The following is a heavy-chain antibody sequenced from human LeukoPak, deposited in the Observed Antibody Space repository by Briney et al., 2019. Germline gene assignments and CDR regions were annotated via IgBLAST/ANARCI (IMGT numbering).Heavy chain of an antibody. CDR2: IYTSGST. CDR1: GGSISSGSYY. Sequence: SETLSLTCTVSGGSISSGSYYWSWIRQPAGKGLEWIGRIYTSGSTNYNPSLKSRVTISVDTSKNQFSLKLSSVTAADTAVYYCARDSGSGYYFDYWGQGTLVTVSS. CDR3: ARDSGSGYYFDY. D-gene: IGHD3-22*01. V-gene: IGHV4-61*02. J-gene: IGHJ4*02.